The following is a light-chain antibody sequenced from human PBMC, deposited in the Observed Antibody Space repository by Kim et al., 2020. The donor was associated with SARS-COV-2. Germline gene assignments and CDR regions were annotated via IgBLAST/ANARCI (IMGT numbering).Light chain of an antibody. J-gene: IGKJ4*01. CDR3: QQNSAYPLT. V-gene: IGKV1-16*01. CDR1: QNVNNH. Sequence: DIQMTQSPSSLSASVGDRVTITCRASQNVNNHLVWLQQKPGEAPKSLIYAASSLQSGVPTRFSGSGSGTDFTLTISSLLPEDFATYYCQQNSAYPLTFGGETKVDIK. CDR2: AAS.